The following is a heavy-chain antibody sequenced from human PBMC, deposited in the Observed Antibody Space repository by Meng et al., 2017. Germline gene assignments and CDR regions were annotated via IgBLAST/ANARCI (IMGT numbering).Heavy chain of an antibody. CDR2: INAGNGNT. CDR3: ARDSCTGGICYRGSFDY. Sequence: GRLVQAGAEVKKPGASVKVSCKASGYTFTSYAMHWVRQAPGQRLEWMGWINAGNGNTKYSQKFQGRVTITRDSSASTAYMELSSLRSEDTAVYYCARDSCTGGICYRGSFDYWAQGTLVTVSS. CDR1: GYTFTSYA. V-gene: IGHV1-3*01. D-gene: IGHD2-15*01. J-gene: IGHJ4*02.